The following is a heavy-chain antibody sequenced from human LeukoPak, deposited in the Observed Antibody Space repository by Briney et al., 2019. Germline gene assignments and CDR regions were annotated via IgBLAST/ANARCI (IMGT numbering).Heavy chain of an antibody. V-gene: IGHV3-23*01. Sequence: GGSLRLSCAASGFTFSSYAMSWVRQAPGKGLEWVSAISGSGGSTYYADSVKGRFTISRDNSKNPLNLQINSLRAGDTAVYYCARGFGGGSQSMFDHWGQGTLVTVSS. J-gene: IGHJ4*02. CDR1: GFTFSSYA. D-gene: IGHD3-10*01. CDR3: ARGFGGGSQSMFDH. CDR2: ISGSGGST.